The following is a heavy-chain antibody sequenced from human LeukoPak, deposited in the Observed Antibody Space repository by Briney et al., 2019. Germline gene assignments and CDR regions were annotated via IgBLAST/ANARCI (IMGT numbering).Heavy chain of an antibody. CDR3: AKERYYHDGSGFYVGRRGSSYFDY. Sequence: GRSLRLSCAASGFTFSDYAMHWVRQAPGKGLEWLTFISYDGSNKLYANSVKGRFTISRDNSKNTLYLQMNSLRVEDTAVYYCAKERYYHDGSGFYVGRRGSSYFDYWGQGTLVTVSS. V-gene: IGHV3-30*18. J-gene: IGHJ4*02. D-gene: IGHD3-22*01. CDR2: ISYDGSNK. CDR1: GFTFSDYA.